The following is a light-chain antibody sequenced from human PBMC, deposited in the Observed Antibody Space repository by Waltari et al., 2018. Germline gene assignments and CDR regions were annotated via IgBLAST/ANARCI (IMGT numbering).Light chain of an antibody. CDR1: SRDVGGYHY. Sequence: QSALTQPRSVSGSPGQSVTISCTGTSRDVGGYHYVSWFQQHPGKVPKLLIYDVSERPSDVPDRLSGSKSANTASLTISGLQTEDEADYYCCSFAGSYTFVFGTGTRVTVL. J-gene: IGLJ1*01. CDR2: DVS. CDR3: CSFAGSYTFV. V-gene: IGLV2-11*01.